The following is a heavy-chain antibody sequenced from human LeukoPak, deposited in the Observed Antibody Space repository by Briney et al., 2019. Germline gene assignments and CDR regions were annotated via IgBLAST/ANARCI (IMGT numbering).Heavy chain of an antibody. D-gene: IGHD6-13*01. CDR2: IYSGGST. CDR3: ARYSSSWYYFDY. V-gene: IGHV3-66*01. J-gene: IGHJ4*02. CDR1: GFTFSSYA. Sequence: GGSLRLSCAASGFTFSSYAMSWVRQAPGKGLEWVSVIYSGGSTYYADSVKGRFTISRDNSKNTLYLQMNSLRAEDTAVYYCARYSSSWYYFDYWGQGTLVTVSS.